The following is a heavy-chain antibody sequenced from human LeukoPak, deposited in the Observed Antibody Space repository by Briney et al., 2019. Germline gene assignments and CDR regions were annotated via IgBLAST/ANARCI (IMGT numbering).Heavy chain of an antibody. CDR1: GFTFDDNA. Sequence: GGSLRLSCAASGFTFDDNAMHWVRQAPGKGLEWVSGISWNSGSIGYADSVKGRFTISRDNAKNSLYLQMNSLRAEDTALYYCVKDTSGWYGEFDYWGQGTLVTVSS. D-gene: IGHD6-19*01. V-gene: IGHV3-9*01. J-gene: IGHJ4*02. CDR3: VKDTSGWYGEFDY. CDR2: ISWNSGSI.